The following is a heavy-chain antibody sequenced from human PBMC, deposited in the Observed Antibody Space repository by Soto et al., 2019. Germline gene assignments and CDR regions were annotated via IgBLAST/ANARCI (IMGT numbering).Heavy chain of an antibody. CDR1: GFTVSSNY. CDR2: IYSGGST. V-gene: IGHV3-66*01. D-gene: IGHD6-19*01. CDR3: AVQEEQWLAPEVLHYMDV. Sequence: GGSLRLSCAASGFTVSSNYMSWVRQAPGKGLEWVSVIYSGGSTYYADSVKGRFTISRDNSKNTLYLQMNSLRAEDTAVYYCAVQEEQWLAPEVLHYMDVWGKGTTVTVSS. J-gene: IGHJ6*03.